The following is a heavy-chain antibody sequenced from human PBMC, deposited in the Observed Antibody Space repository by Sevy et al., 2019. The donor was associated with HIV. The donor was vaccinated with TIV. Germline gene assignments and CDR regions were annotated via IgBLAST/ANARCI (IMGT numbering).Heavy chain of an antibody. Sequence: GGSLRLSCAASGFTFSSYAMHWVRQAPGKGLEWVAVISYDGSNKYYADSVKGRFTISRDNSKNTLYLQMNSLRAEDTAVYYCARSRDVWGSYRNDAFDIWGQWTMVTVSS. V-gene: IGHV3-30-3*01. CDR3: ARSRDVWGSYRNDAFDI. CDR1: GFTFSSYA. D-gene: IGHD3-16*02. J-gene: IGHJ3*02. CDR2: ISYDGSNK.